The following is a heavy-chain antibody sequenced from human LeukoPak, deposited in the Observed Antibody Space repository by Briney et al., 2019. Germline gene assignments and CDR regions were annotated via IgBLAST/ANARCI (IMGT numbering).Heavy chain of an antibody. J-gene: IGHJ6*04. V-gene: IGHV3-30*04. D-gene: IGHD2-2*01. CDR1: GFTFSSYA. CDR3: ARDACSSTSCKYGMDV. Sequence: GGSLRLSCAASGFTFSSYAMHWVRQAPGKGLEWVAVISYDGSNKYYADSMKGRFTISRDNSKNTLYLQMNSLRAEDTAVYYCARDACSSTSCKYGMDVWGKGTTVTVSS. CDR2: ISYDGSNK.